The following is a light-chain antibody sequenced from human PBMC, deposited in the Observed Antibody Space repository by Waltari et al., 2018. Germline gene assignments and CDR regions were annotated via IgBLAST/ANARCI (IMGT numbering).Light chain of an antibody. CDR1: HIGTKC. V-gene: IGLV3-21*02. CDR2: YDA. CDR3: QVWDSSSDLNWV. J-gene: IGLJ3*02. Sequence: YVLSQPPSVSVAPGETASIPCGGKHIGTKCAHWYQVKAGLAPLLVVYYDAVRPSGIPERFSGFNSGNTATLTITGVEGGDEADYFCQVWDSSSDLNWVFGGGTKLTVL.